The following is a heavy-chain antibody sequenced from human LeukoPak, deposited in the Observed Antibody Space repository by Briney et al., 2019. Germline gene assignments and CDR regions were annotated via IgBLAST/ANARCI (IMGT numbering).Heavy chain of an antibody. Sequence: PSETLSLTCSVSGDSISGYYWSWIRQPPGKGLEWMGYIYYSGSTDYNPSLKSRITISVDTSKNQLSLKLSSVTAADTAVYYCARVDSSSWPFDYWGQGTLVTVSS. V-gene: IGHV4-59*08. CDR3: ARVDSSSWPFDY. CDR1: GDSISGYY. CDR2: IYYSGST. D-gene: IGHD6-13*01. J-gene: IGHJ4*02.